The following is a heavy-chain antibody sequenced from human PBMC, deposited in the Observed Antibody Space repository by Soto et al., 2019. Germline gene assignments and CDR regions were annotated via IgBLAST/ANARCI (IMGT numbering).Heavy chain of an antibody. CDR3: ATEIAARSLNWFDP. V-gene: IGHV3-23*01. D-gene: IGHD6-6*01. J-gene: IGHJ5*02. CDR2: ISGSGGST. Sequence: GGSLRLSCAASGFTFGNYAMSWVRQAPGKGLEWVSVISGSGGSTYYADSVKGRFTISRDNSKNTLYLQMNRLRAEDTALYYCATEIAARSLNWFDPWGQGTLVTVSS. CDR1: GFTFGNYA.